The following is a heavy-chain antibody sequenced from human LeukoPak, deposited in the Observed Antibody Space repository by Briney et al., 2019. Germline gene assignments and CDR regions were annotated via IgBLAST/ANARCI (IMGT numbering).Heavy chain of an antibody. J-gene: IGHJ4*02. V-gene: IGHV3-7*01. CDR3: ARAASTGTVDY. CDR1: GFTVTTSG. Sequence: PGESLRLSRAASGFTVTTSGMSWVRQAPGKGLEWVANINQDGSQTYYVDSVKGRFSISRDNSKNSLFLQMDSVRAEDTAIYYCARAASTGTVDYWGQGTPVTVSS. D-gene: IGHD4-17*01. CDR2: INQDGSQT.